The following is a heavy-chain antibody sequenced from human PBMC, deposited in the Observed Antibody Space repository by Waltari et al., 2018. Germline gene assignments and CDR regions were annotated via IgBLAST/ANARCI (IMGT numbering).Heavy chain of an antibody. Sequence: EVQLVESGGGLVQPGGSLRLSCAASGFTVNSSEMNRVRQAPGKGLEWISYLTGRDSVKYYADSVKGRFTISRDNAKSSLYLQMNSLRAEDTAVYYCARKYGGTTYFDFWGQGTLVTVSS. D-gene: IGHD2-15*01. V-gene: IGHV3-48*03. CDR2: LTGRDSVK. J-gene: IGHJ4*02. CDR3: ARKYGGTTYFDF. CDR1: GFTVNSSE.